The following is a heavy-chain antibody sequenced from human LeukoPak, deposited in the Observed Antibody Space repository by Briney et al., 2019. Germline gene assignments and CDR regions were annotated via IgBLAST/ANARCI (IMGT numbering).Heavy chain of an antibody. D-gene: IGHD3-10*02. V-gene: IGHV4-30-2*01. CDR1: GGSISSGGYS. CDR3: ARYVGKGTQSYYFDY. J-gene: IGHJ4*02. Sequence: SQTLSLTCAVSGGSISSGGYSWSWIRQPPGKGLEWIGYIYQGGSTYYNPSLKSRVTISVDRSKNQFSLNLNSVTAADTAVYYCARYVGKGTQSYYFDYWGQGTLVTVSS. CDR2: IYQGGST.